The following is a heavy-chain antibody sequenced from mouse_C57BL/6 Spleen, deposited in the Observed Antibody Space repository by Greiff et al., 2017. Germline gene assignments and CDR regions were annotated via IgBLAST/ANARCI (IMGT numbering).Heavy chain of an antibody. J-gene: IGHJ1*03. V-gene: IGHV5-6*01. CDR2: ISSGGSYT. CDR1: GFTFSSYG. CDR3: ASLVYYYGSSYEYFDV. D-gene: IGHD1-1*01. Sequence: DVQLVESGGDLVKPGGSLKLSCAASGFTFSSYGMSWVRQTPDKRLEWVATISSGGSYTYYPASVKGRFTISRDNAKNNLYLQMSSLKSEDTAMYYCASLVYYYGSSYEYFDVGGTGTTVTVSS.